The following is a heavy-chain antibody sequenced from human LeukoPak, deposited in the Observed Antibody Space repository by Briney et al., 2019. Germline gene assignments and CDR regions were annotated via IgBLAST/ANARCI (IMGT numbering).Heavy chain of an antibody. CDR1: GGSISSGGYY. J-gene: IGHJ5*02. Sequence: SETLSLTCTVSGGSISSGGYYWSWIRQHPGKGLEWIGYIYYSGSTNYNPSLKSRVTISVDTSKNQFSLKLSSVTAADTAVYYCAREDIVVVPAARLVGWFDPWGQGTLVTVSS. CDR2: IYYSGST. V-gene: IGHV4-61*08. CDR3: AREDIVVVPAARLVGWFDP. D-gene: IGHD2-2*01.